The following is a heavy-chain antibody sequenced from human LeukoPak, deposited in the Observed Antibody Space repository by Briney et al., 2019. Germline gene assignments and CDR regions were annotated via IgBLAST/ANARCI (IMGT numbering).Heavy chain of an antibody. CDR2: MNTKSGNT. V-gene: IGHV1-8*03. Sequence: ASVKVSCQASGYTFTRHDINWVRQAAGQGLGWMGWMNTKSGNTGHAQKFQGRVTITRDTSISTVYMELSSLRSEDTAVYFCARVDGSPDYWGQGTLVTVSS. CDR1: GYTFTRHD. J-gene: IGHJ4*02. D-gene: IGHD2-15*01. CDR3: ARVDGSPDY.